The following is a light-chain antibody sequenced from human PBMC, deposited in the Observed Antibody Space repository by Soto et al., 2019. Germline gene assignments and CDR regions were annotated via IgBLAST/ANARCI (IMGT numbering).Light chain of an antibody. Sequence: QSVLTQPRSVSGSPGQSVTISCTGTSSDVGGYNFVSWYQQHPGEAPRLMIYDVTKRPSGVPDRFSGSKSGNTASLTISGLQAEDEADYYCCSYAATYVYVFGTGTKLTVL. CDR2: DVT. CDR3: CSYAATYVYV. J-gene: IGLJ1*01. CDR1: SSDVGGYNF. V-gene: IGLV2-11*01.